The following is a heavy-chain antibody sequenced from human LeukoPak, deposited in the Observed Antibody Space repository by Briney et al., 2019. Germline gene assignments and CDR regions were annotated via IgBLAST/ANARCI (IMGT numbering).Heavy chain of an antibody. CDR1: GGSFSGYY. CDR3: ARGLGIAVAGTNFDY. CDR2: INHSGST. Sequence: SSETLSLTCAVYGGSFSGYYWSWIRQPPGKGLEWIGEINHSGSTNYNPSLKSRVTISVDTSKNQFSLKLSSVTAADTAVYYCARGLGIAVAGTNFDYWGQGTLVTVSS. J-gene: IGHJ4*02. V-gene: IGHV4-34*01. D-gene: IGHD6-19*01.